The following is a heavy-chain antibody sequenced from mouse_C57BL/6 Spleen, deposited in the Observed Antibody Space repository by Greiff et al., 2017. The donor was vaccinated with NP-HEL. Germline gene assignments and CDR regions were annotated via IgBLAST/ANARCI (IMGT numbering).Heavy chain of an antibody. CDR2: IYPGDGDT. CDR1: GYAFSSSW. CDR3: ARCDYYGSSPFAY. V-gene: IGHV1-82*01. J-gene: IGHJ3*01. Sequence: QVQLQQSGPELVKPGASVKISCKASGYAFSSSWMNWVKQRPGKGLEWIGRIYPGDGDTNYNGKFKGKATLTADKSSSTAYMQLSSLTSEDSAVYFCARCDYYGSSPFAYWGQGTLVTVSA. D-gene: IGHD1-1*01.